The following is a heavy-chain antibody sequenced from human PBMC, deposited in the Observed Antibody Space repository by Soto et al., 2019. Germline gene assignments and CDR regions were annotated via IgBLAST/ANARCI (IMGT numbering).Heavy chain of an antibody. CDR3: ARDGGCSGGSCFPSYYYYGMDV. CDR1: GGSISSSNW. J-gene: IGHJ6*02. D-gene: IGHD2-15*01. CDR2: IYHSGST. Sequence: QVQLQESGPGLVKPSGTLSLTCAVSGGSISSSNWWSWVRQPPGKGLEWIGEIYHSGSTNYNPSLKMRVTISVDKSQNQFSLRLSSVTAADTAVYYCARDGGCSGGSCFPSYYYYGMDVWGQGTTVTVSS. V-gene: IGHV4-4*02.